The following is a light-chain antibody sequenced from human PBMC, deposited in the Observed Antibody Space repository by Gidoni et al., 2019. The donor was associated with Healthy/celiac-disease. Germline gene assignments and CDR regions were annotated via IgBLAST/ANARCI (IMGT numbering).Light chain of an antibody. Sequence: IQMTQSPSSLSASVGDRVNITCRASQSISSYLNWYQQKPGKAPKLLIYAASSLQSGVPSRFSGSGSGTDFTLTISSLQPEDFATYYGQQSYSTPGYTFGQGTKLEIK. J-gene: IGKJ2*01. V-gene: IGKV1-39*01. CDR1: QSISSY. CDR3: QQSYSTPGYT. CDR2: AAS.